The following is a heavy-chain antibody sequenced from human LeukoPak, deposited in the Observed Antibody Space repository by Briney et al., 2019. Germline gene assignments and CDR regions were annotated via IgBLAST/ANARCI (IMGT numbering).Heavy chain of an antibody. CDR2: ISSSSSYI. D-gene: IGHD3-22*01. J-gene: IGHJ4*02. V-gene: IGHV3-21*04. CDR3: AKGKYSSGYPYYFDY. CDR1: GFTFSSYS. Sequence: PGGSLRLSCAASGFTFSSYSMNWVRQAPGKGLEWVSSISSSSSYIYYADSVKGRFTISRDNAKNSLYLQMNSLTAEDTAVYYCAKGKYSSGYPYYFDYWGQGALVTVSS.